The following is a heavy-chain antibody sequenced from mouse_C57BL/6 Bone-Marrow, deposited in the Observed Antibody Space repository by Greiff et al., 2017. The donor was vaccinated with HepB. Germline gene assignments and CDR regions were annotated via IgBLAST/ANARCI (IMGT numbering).Heavy chain of an antibody. CDR1: GYTFTSYW. D-gene: IGHD1-1*01. CDR3: ARGGPYYYGSSMDY. V-gene: IGHV1-55*01. Sequence: QVQLQQPGAELVKPGASVKMSCKASGYTFTSYWITWVKQRPGQGLEWIGDIYPGSGSTNYNEKFKSKATLTVDTSSSKAYMQLSSLTSEDSAVYYCARGGPYYYGSSMDYWGQGTSVTVSS. CDR2: IYPGSGST. J-gene: IGHJ4*01.